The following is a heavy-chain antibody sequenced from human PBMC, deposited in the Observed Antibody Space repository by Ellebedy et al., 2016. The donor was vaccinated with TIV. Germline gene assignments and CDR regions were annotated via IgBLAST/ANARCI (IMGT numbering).Heavy chain of an antibody. V-gene: IGHV1-69*13. J-gene: IGHJ4*02. CDR2: IIPIFGTA. D-gene: IGHD3-3*01. CDR1: GYTFTSYY. Sequence: SVKVSCXASGYTFTSYYMHWVRQAPGQGLEWMGGIIPIFGTANYAQKFQGRVTITADESTSTAYMELSSLRSEDTAVYYCATSLLEWLLAQPRFLPFDYWGQGTLVTVSS. CDR3: ATSLLEWLLAQPRFLPFDY.